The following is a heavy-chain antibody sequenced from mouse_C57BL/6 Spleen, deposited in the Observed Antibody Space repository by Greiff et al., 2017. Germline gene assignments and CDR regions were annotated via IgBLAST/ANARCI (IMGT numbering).Heavy chain of an antibody. CDR2: ISNGGGST. CDR3: ARLCNYGVDD. V-gene: IGHV5-12*01. D-gene: IGHD1-2*01. CDR1: GFTFSDYY. Sequence: EVKLVESGGGLVQPGGSLKLSCAASGFTFSDYYMYWVRQTPETRLEWVAYISNGGGSTYYPDTVKGRFTISRDNAKNTLYLQMSRLKSEDTAMYYCARLCNYGVDDWGQGTSVTVSS. J-gene: IGHJ4*01.